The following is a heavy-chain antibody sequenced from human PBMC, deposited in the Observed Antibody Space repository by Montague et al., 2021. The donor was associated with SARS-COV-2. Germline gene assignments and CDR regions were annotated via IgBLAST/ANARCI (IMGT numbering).Heavy chain of an antibody. D-gene: IGHD3-22*01. Sequence: TLSLTCTVSGGSISSGGYYWSWIRQHPGKGLEWIGYIYYSGSTYYNPSLKSRVTISVDTSKNQFSLKLSSVTAADTAVYYCARPATITMIVVVIDAFDIWGQGTMVTVSS. V-gene: IGHV4-31*03. CDR3: ARPATITMIVVVIDAFDI. J-gene: IGHJ3*02. CDR1: GGSISSGGYY. CDR2: IYYSGST.